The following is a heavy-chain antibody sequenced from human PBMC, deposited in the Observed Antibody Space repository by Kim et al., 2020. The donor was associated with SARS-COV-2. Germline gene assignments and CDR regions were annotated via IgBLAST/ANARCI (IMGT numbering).Heavy chain of an antibody. Sequence: SETLSLTCTVSGGSINSDSYYWGWIRQPPGKGLEWIGSVYYSGRTYYNPSLKSRVTISVDTSKNQFSLKLNSVTAADTAVYYCARRSYAAASLMHYFDFWGQGLLVTVSS. CDR3: ARRSYAAASLMHYFDF. D-gene: IGHD2-2*01. V-gene: IGHV4-39*01. CDR1: GGSINSDSYY. J-gene: IGHJ4*02. CDR2: VYYSGRT.